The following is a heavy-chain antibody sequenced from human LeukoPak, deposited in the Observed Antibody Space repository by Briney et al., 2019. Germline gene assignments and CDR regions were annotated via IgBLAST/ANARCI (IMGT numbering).Heavy chain of an antibody. CDR3: ARDRGYCSSTSCYYYGMDV. J-gene: IGHJ6*02. CDR2: INPSGGST. D-gene: IGHD2-2*01. V-gene: IGHV1-46*01. CDR1: GGTFSSYA. Sequence: ASVKVSCKASGGTFSSYAISWVRQAPGQGLEWMGIINPSGGSTSYAQKFQGRVTMTRDTSTSTVYMELSSLRSEDTAVYYCARDRGYCSSTSCYYYGMDVWGQGTTVTVSS.